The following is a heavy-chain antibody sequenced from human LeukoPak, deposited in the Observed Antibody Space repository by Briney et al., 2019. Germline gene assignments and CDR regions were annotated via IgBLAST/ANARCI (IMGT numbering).Heavy chain of an antibody. Sequence: PSETLSLTCTVSGGSISSYYWSWIRQPAGNGLEWIGRIYTSGSTNYNPSLKSRVTMSVDTSKNRFSLKLSSVTAADTAVYYCARSYCSSTSCYYAFDIWGQGTMVTVSS. CDR2: IYTSGST. CDR1: GGSISSYY. CDR3: ARSYCSSTSCYYAFDI. D-gene: IGHD2-2*01. J-gene: IGHJ3*02. V-gene: IGHV4-4*07.